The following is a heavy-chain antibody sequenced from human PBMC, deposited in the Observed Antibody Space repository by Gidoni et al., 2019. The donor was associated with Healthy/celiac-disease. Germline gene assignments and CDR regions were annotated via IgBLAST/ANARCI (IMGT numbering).Heavy chain of an antibody. D-gene: IGHD3-10*01. V-gene: IGHV1-46*03. CDR2: INPSGGST. CDR3: AREGLWFRELWNWFDP. CDR1: GYTFASYY. Sequence: QVQLVQSGSDVKNPGASGKVSCKASGYTFASYYMHWVRQAPGKGLEWMGIINPSGGSTSYAQKFQGRVTMTRETSTSTVYMELSRLRSEDTAVYYCAREGLWFRELWNWFDPRGQGTLVTVSS. J-gene: IGHJ5*02.